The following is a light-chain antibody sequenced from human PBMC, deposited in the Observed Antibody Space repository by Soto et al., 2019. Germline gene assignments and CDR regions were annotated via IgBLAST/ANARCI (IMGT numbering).Light chain of an antibody. CDR1: QDISNY. V-gene: IGKV1-33*01. J-gene: IGKJ3*01. CDR3: QQYDNVPFT. Sequence: DIQMTQSPSSLSASVGDRVTITCQASQDISNYLNWYQQKPGKAPKLRIYDASKLETGVPSRFSGSGSGTDFTSTVSSLQPEDIATYYCQQYDNVPFTFGPGTKVDIK. CDR2: DAS.